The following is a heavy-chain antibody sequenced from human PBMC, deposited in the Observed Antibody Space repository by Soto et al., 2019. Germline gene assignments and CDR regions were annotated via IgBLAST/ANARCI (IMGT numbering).Heavy chain of an antibody. CDR3: ARVNDFWTGYYSANWFDP. CDR2: IYYSGST. D-gene: IGHD3-3*01. V-gene: IGHV4-59*01. Sequence: QVQLQESGPGLVKPSETLSLTCTVSGGSISSYYWTWIRQPPGKGLAWIGYIYYSGSTNHNPSLKSRVTISVDTSKNQFSLKLSSVTAADAAVYYCARVNDFWTGYYSANWFDPWGQGTLVTVSS. CDR1: GGSISSYY. J-gene: IGHJ5*02.